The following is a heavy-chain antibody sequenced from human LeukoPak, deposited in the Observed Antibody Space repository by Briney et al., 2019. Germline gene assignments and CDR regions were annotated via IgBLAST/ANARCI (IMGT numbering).Heavy chain of an antibody. CDR3: ARDRHGDWYFDL. Sequence: SETLSLTCTVSGGSISSYYWSWIRQPPGKGLEWIGYIHYSGSTNYNPSLKSRVTISVDTSKNQFSLKLSSVTAADTAVYYCARDRHGDWYFDLWGRGTLVTVSS. CDR2: IHYSGST. J-gene: IGHJ2*01. CDR1: GGSISSYY. D-gene: IGHD4-17*01. V-gene: IGHV4-59*01.